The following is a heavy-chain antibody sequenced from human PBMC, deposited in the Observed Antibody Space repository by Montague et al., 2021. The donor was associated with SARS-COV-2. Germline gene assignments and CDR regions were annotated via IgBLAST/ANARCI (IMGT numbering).Heavy chain of an antibody. J-gene: IGHJ4*02. D-gene: IGHD5-12*01. V-gene: IGHV4-39*02. CDR1: GGSISSSNYF. Sequence: SETLSLTCTVSGGSISSSNYFWGWIRQPPGKGLEWIGSIYFGGGTYYXXXLKSRVTISVDTSKKHFSLKLTSVTAADTAVYYCARDVGEGFCGYETEGGFDYWGQGTPVTVSS. CDR3: ARDVGEGFCGYETEGGFDY. CDR2: IYFGGGT.